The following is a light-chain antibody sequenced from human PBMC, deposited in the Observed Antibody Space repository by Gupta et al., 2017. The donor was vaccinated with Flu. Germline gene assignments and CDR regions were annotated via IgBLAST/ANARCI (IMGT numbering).Light chain of an antibody. Sequence: QIVVTQEPSLTVSPGGTVTLTCACNTGAVTGTYYPKWLQQTPGHAPMALRYSATNKHSWTPAFVSGSLLAATAAMTRSGVEAEDEYYYSCMHYYPDSWVFGGGTKVTVL. V-gene: IGLV7-43*01. CDR3: MHYYPDSWV. J-gene: IGLJ3*02. CDR2: SAT. CDR1: TGAVTGTYY.